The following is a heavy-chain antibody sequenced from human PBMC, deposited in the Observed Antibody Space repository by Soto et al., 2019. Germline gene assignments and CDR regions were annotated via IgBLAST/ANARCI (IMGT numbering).Heavy chain of an antibody. D-gene: IGHD3-10*01. CDR1: GASITSGNYY. Sequence: SETLSLTCTVSGASITSGNYYWNWIRQHPGKGLEWIGYIYYSGRTYYNPSLKRRITMSVDTSKNQFSLKLSSVTAADTAVYYCARDGHGVSYYYYAMDVWGQGTTVTVSS. J-gene: IGHJ6*02. V-gene: IGHV4-31*03. CDR2: IYYSGRT. CDR3: ARDGHGVSYYYYAMDV.